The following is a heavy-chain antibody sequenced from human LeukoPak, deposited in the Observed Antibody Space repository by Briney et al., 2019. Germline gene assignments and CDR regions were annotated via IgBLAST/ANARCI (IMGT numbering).Heavy chain of an antibody. Sequence: PGGSLRLSCAASGFTFSSYAMSWVRQAPGKGLEWVSAISGSGGSTYYADSVKGRFTISRDNSKNTLYLQMNSLRAEDTAVYYCAKALIVGNVFKYYYYYMDVWGKGTTVTVSS. CDR2: ISGSGGST. CDR3: AKALIVGNVFKYYYYYMDV. CDR1: GFTFSSYA. D-gene: IGHD2-15*01. V-gene: IGHV3-23*01. J-gene: IGHJ6*03.